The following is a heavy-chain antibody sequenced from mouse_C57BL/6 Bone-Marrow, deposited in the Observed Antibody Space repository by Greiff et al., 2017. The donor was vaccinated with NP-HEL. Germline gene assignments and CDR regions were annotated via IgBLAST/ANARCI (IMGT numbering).Heavy chain of an antibody. CDR2: INPSSGYT. Sequence: QVQLKESGAELARPGASVKMSCKASGYTFTSYTMHWVKQRPGPGLEWIGYINPSSGYTKYNQKFKDKATLTADKSSSTAYMQLSSLTSEDSAVYYCARLRAYGSSFYYFDYWGQGTTLTVSS. D-gene: IGHD1-1*01. CDR1: GYTFTSYT. V-gene: IGHV1-4*01. J-gene: IGHJ2*01. CDR3: ARLRAYGSSFYYFDY.